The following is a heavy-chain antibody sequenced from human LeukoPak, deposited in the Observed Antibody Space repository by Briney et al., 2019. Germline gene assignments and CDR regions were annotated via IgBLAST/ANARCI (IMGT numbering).Heavy chain of an antibody. CDR2: ISAYNGNT. D-gene: IGHD1-14*01. CDR3: ARFDLTSIYGMDV. V-gene: IGHV1-18*01. Sequence: GASVKVSCKASGYTFTSYGISWVRQAPGQGLEWMGWISAYNGNTNYAQKLQGRVTMTTDTSTSTAYMELRSLRSEDTAVYYCARFDLTSIYGMDVWGQGTTVTVSS. J-gene: IGHJ6*02. CDR1: GYTFTSYG.